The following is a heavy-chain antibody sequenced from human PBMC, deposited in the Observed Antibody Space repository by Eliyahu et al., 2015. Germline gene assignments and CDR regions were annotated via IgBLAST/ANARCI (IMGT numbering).Heavy chain of an antibody. D-gene: IGHD1-26*01. J-gene: IGHJ5*02. CDR1: GFXFSSYS. CDR3: ARDPWELLDMGS. CDR2: ISSSSSYI. V-gene: IGHV3-21*01. Sequence: EVQLVESGGGLVKPGGSLXLSCAASGFXFSSYSMNWVRQAPGKGLEWVSSISSSSSYIYYADSVKGRFTISRDNAKNSLYLQMNSLRAEDTAVYYCARDPWELLDMGSWGQGTLVTVSS.